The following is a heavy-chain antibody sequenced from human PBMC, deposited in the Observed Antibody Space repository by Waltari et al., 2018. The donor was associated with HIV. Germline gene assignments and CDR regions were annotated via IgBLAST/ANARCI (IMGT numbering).Heavy chain of an antibody. V-gene: IGHV1-69-2*01. CDR1: GYTFTDYS. Sequence: EVRLLQSGAEVKKPGATVKISCKLSGYTFTDYSIHCIQQAPGRGLEWMGLLDPAGGEAKFAEKCQGRVTLTADTSTDTADMEVSGLTSEDTAVYFCAVDLVPAASWGQGTLVIVSS. J-gene: IGHJ5*02. CDR3: AVDLVPAAS. CDR2: LDPAGGEA. D-gene: IGHD2-2*01.